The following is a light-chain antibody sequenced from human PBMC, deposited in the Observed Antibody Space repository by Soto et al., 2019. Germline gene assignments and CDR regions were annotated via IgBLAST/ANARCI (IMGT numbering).Light chain of an antibody. CDR1: QRISSNS. CDR3: QHYGSSRT. CDR2: GAS. Sequence: EIVLTQSPGTLSLSPGERATLSCVASQRISSNSLAWYQQKPGQAPRLLIYGASSRATGIPDRFSGSGSGTDFTLTISRLEPQDFAVYYCQHYGSSRTFGQGTKVDIK. J-gene: IGKJ1*01. V-gene: IGKV3-20*01.